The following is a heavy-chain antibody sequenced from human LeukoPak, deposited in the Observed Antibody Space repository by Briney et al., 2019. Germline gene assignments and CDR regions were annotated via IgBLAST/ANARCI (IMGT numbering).Heavy chain of an antibody. CDR3: ARDNSVGDNAWWFDP. D-gene: IGHD1-26*01. J-gene: IGHJ5*02. Sequence: ASVKVSCKASGYTFTSYYMHWVRQAPGQGLEWMGLINPTCGSTGYAQKFQGRVTMTRDMYTSTDYMELSSLRSEDTAIYYCARDNSVGDNAWWFDPWGQGTLVTVSS. CDR2: INPTCGST. CDR1: GYTFTSYY. V-gene: IGHV1-46*01.